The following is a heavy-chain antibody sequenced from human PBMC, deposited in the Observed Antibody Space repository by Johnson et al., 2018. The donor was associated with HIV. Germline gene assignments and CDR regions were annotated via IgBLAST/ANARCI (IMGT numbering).Heavy chain of an antibody. CDR2: IKSKTDGGTT. Sequence: VQLVESGGGLVQRGGSLRLSCAASGFTVSSNYMSWVRQAPGKGLEWVGRIKSKTDGGTTDYAAPVKGRFTISRDDSKNTLYLQMNSLKTEDTAVYYCTTDLGYYDSSGDAFDIWGQGTMVTVSS. CDR3: TTDLGYYDSSGDAFDI. CDR1: GFTVSSNY. J-gene: IGHJ3*02. V-gene: IGHV3-15*01. D-gene: IGHD3-22*01.